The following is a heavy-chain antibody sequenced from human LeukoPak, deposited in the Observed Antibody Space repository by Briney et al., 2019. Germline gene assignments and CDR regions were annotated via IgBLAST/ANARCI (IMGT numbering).Heavy chain of an antibody. CDR2: MNPNSGNT. Sequence: PRASVKVSCKASGYTFTSYDINWVRQATGQGLEWMGWMNPNSGNTGYAQKFQGRVTMTRNTSISTAYMELSSLRSEDTAVYYCARGVFFRRYSSSMRFDPWGQGTLVTVSS. CDR1: GYTFTSYD. V-gene: IGHV1-8*01. J-gene: IGHJ5*02. D-gene: IGHD6-6*01. CDR3: ARGVFFRRYSSSMRFDP.